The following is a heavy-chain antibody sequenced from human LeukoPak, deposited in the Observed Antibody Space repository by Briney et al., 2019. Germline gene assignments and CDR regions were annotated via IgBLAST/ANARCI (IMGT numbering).Heavy chain of an antibody. Sequence: SETLSLTCAVSGGSLSGYYWTWIRQPPGKGLEWIGEINHSGSTNYNPSLKSRVTISVDTSRKQFFLRLSSVTAADTAMYYCTRLPPEVSSGWQNWFDPWGQGTLVTVSS. CDR1: GGSLSGYY. CDR3: TRLPPEVSSGWQNWFDP. J-gene: IGHJ5*02. D-gene: IGHD6-19*01. CDR2: INHSGST. V-gene: IGHV4-34*01.